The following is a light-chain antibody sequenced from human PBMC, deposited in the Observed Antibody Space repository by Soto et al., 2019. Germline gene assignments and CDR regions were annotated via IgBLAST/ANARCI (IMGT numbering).Light chain of an antibody. V-gene: IGLV2-14*01. Sequence: QSVLTQSASVSGSPGQSITISSTGTSSDVGGYNYVSWYQQRPGKAPKLMIYDVSNRPSGVSNRFSGSKSGNTASLTISGLQAEDEADYYCSSYTSSSILYVFGTGTKVTVL. CDR2: DVS. CDR1: SSDVGGYNY. CDR3: SSYTSSSILYV. J-gene: IGLJ1*01.